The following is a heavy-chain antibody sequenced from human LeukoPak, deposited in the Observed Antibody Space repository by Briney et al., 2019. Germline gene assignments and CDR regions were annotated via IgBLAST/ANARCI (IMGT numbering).Heavy chain of an antibody. V-gene: IGHV1-18*01. CDR3: ARGWYRGGNYPPCTDY. Sequence: ASVKVSCKASGYTFTSYGISWVRQAPGQGLEWMGWISAYNGNTNYAQKLQGRVTMTTDTSTNTAYMELRSLRSDDTAVYYCARGWYRGGNYPPCTDYWGQGTLVIVSS. D-gene: IGHD4-23*01. CDR2: ISAYNGNT. CDR1: GYTFTSYG. J-gene: IGHJ4*02.